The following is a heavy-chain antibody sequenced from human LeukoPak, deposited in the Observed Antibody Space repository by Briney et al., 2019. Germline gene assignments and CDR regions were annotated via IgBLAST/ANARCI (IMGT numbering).Heavy chain of an antibody. CDR2: MNPNSSNT. Sequence: ASVKVSCKASGYTFTSYDINWVRQATGQGLEWMGWMNPNSSNTGYAQKFQGRVTITRNTSISTAYMELSSLRSEDTAVYYCARMSSSWYPKGNDAFDIWGQGTMVTVSS. J-gene: IGHJ3*02. D-gene: IGHD6-13*01. CDR1: GYTFTSYD. CDR3: ARMSSSWYPKGNDAFDI. V-gene: IGHV1-8*03.